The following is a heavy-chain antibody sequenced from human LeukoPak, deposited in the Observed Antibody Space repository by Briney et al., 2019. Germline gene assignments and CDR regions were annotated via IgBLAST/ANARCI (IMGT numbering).Heavy chain of an antibody. CDR2: INPNSGGT. V-gene: IGHV1-2*02. CDR3: ARITSPPSVREKNIVVVPAASNWFDP. J-gene: IGHJ5*02. Sequence: ASVKVSCKASGYTFTGYYMHWVRQAPGQGLEWMGWINPNSGGTNYAQKFQGRVTMTRDTSISTAYMELSRLRSDDTAVYYCARITSPPSVREKNIVVVPAASNWFDPWGQGTLVTVSS. CDR1: GYTFTGYY. D-gene: IGHD2-2*01.